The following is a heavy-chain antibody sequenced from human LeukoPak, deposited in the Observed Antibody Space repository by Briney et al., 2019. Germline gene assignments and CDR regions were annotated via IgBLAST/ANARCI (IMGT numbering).Heavy chain of an antibody. J-gene: IGHJ4*02. CDR2: INHSGST. D-gene: IGHD6-19*01. Sequence: ASETLSLTCAVYGGSFSGDYWNWIRQPPGKGLEWIGEINHSGSTNSNPSLKSRVTISVDRSKNQFSLKLSSVTAADTAVYYCARRPRYSSGWYYFGSWGQGTLVTVSS. CDR3: ARRPRYSSGWYYFGS. V-gene: IGHV4-34*01. CDR1: GGSFSGDY.